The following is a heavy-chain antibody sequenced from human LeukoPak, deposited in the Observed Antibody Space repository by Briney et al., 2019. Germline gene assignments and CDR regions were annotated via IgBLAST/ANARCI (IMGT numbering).Heavy chain of an antibody. Sequence: GGSLRLSCVVSGFTFSDHYMDWVRQAAGKGLEWVGRSRNKDHMYSTEYAASVEGRFTISRDLSKNSLYLQMNSLKVEDTAIYYCVRGHDFFDYWGQGTLVTVSS. J-gene: IGHJ4*02. V-gene: IGHV3-72*01. CDR1: GFTFSDHY. CDR2: SRNKDHMYST. CDR3: VRGHDFFDY.